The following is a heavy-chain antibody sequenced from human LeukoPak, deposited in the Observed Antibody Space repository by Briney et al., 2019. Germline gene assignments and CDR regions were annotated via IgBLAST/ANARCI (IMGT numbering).Heavy chain of an antibody. CDR2: I. CDR1: GGSLSGSSYY. J-gene: IGHJ4*02. D-gene: IGHD3-10*01. Sequence: SETLSLTCTVSGGSLSGSSYYWGWIRQPPGKGLEWIGSIYYNPSLKSRVTISVDTSKNQFSLKLNSVTATDTAVYYCARHYGPWGQGTLVTVSS. V-gene: IGHV4-39*01. CDR3: ARHYGP.